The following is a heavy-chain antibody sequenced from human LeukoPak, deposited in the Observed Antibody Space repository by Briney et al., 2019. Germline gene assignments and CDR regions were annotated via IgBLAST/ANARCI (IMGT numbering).Heavy chain of an antibody. Sequence: SETLSLTCIVSGGSIGTLYWNWIRQVPGKGLEWIGFIDYHGNTKYNPSLKSRVTMSVDTSVDQVCLRLTSVTAADTAIYCCATASGRSFWLDPWGQGRLVTVSS. CDR1: GGSIGTLY. J-gene: IGHJ5*02. D-gene: IGHD2-15*01. CDR3: ATASGRSFWLDP. V-gene: IGHV4-59*11. CDR2: IDYHGNT.